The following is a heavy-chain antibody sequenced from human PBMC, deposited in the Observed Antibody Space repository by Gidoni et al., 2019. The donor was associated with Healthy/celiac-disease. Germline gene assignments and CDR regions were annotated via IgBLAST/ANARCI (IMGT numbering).Heavy chain of an antibody. CDR1: GYTFTSYY. CDR3: ARTYSSSWYRWFDT. J-gene: IGHJ5*02. D-gene: IGHD6-13*01. V-gene: IGHV1-46*03. CDR2: INPSGGST. Sequence: QVQLVQSGAEVKKPGASVKVSCKASGYTFTSYYMHWVLQDPGQGLEGMGIINPSGGSTSYAQKVQGRVTMTRDTSTSTVYMELSSLRSEDTAVYYCARTYSSSWYRWFDTWGQGTLVTVSS.